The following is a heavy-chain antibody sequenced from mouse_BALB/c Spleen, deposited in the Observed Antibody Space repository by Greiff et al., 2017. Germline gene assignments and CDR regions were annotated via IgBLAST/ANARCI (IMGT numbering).Heavy chain of an antibody. V-gene: IGHV1S81*02. Sequence: QVQLQQSGAELVKPGASVKLSCTASGYTFTSYYLYWVKQRPGQGLEWIGEINPRNGGTNFTEQFKSKATLTVDKSSSTAYMQLSSLTSEDSAVYYYARAYYYGSSYFDYWGQGTTLTVSS. D-gene: IGHD1-1*01. CDR3: ARAYYYGSSYFDY. J-gene: IGHJ2*01. CDR1: GYTFTSYY. CDR2: INPRNGGT.